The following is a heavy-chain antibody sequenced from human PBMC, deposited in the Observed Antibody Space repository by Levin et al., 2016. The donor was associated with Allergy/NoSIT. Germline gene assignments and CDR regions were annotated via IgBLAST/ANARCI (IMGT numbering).Heavy chain of an antibody. J-gene: IGHJ3*02. D-gene: IGHD1-14*01. V-gene: IGHV4-59*01. CDR1: GGSISSYY. Sequence: GSLRLSCTVSGGSISSYYWTWIRQAPGKRLEWIGYIYNSGSTNYNPSLKSRVTISLDTSKNQFSLKLSSVTAADTAVYYCARRIVRPEAFDIWGQGTMVTVSS. CDR2: IYNSGST. CDR3: ARRIVRPEAFDI.